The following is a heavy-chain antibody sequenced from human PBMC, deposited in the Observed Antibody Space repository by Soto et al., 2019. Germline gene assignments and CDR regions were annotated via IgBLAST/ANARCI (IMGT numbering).Heavy chain of an antibody. Sequence: QVQLVQSGAEVKKPGASVKVSCKASGYTFTSYDINWVRQATGQGREWMGWMNPNSGNTGYAQKFQGTVTMTRNTSISTAYMALSSLRSEDTAVYYCASFAIPRTFNFPGAPWGQGTLVTVSS. V-gene: IGHV1-8*01. CDR3: ASFAIPRTFNFPGAP. CDR1: GYTFTSYD. J-gene: IGHJ5*02. D-gene: IGHD1-26*01. CDR2: MNPNSGNT.